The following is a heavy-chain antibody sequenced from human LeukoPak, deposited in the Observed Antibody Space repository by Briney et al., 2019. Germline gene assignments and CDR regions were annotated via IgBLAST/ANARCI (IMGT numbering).Heavy chain of an antibody. Sequence: GGSLRLSCAVSGITLSNYGMSWIRQAPGKGLQWVAGISGSGGNTNYADSVKGRFTISRDNRKNTLYLQMNSLRAEDTAVYFCAKRGVVIRVILVGFHKEAYYFDSWGQGALVTVSS. V-gene: IGHV3-23*01. J-gene: IGHJ4*02. CDR2: ISGSGGNT. CDR1: GITLSNYG. D-gene: IGHD3-22*01. CDR3: AKRGVVIRVILVGFHKEAYYFDS.